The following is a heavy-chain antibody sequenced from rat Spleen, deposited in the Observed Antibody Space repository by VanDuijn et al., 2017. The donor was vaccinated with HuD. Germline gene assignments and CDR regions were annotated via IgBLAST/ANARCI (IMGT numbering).Heavy chain of an antibody. D-gene: IGHD1-7*01. V-gene: IGHV5-20*01. CDR1: GFTFSNYD. CDR3: TATGIFAY. J-gene: IGHJ3*01. CDR2: ISYDGSST. Sequence: EVQLVESGGGLVQPGRSLKLSCAASGFTFSNYDMSWVRQAPTKGLEWVASISYDGSSTYYRDSVKGRFTISRDNAKSTLYLQMDSLRSEDTATYYCTATGIFAYWGQGTLVTVSS.